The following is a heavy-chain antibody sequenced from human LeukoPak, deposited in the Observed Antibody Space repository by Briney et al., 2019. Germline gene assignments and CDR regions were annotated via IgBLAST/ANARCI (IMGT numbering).Heavy chain of an antibody. CDR2: IRSKAYGGTT. V-gene: IGHV3-49*04. D-gene: IGHD3-10*01. Sequence: GGSLRLSCTASGFTFGDYAMSWVRQAPGKGLEWVGFIRSKAYGGTTEYAASVKGRFTISRDDSKSIAYLQMNSLKTEDTAVYYCTRGGLLWFGEGDDIWGQGTMVTVSS. CDR3: TRGGLLWFGEGDDI. CDR1: GFTFGDYA. J-gene: IGHJ3*02.